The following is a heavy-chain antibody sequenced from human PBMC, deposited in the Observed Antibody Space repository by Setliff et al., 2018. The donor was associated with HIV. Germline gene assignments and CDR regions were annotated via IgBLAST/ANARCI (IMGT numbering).Heavy chain of an antibody. Sequence: PSETLSLTCTVSHYSINSEYYWGWFRQPPGKGLEYIGSIYHSGSSNYNPSLKSRVTISVDTSKNQFSLQLSSVTAADTAVYYCAIRGSSGWYVGGYFDYWGQGTLVTVSS. D-gene: IGHD6-19*01. CDR2: IYHSGSS. CDR3: AIRGSSGWYVGGYFDY. V-gene: IGHV4-38-2*02. CDR1: HYSINSEYY. J-gene: IGHJ4*02.